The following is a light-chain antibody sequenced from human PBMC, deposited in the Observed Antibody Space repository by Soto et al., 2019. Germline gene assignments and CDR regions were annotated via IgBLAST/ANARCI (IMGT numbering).Light chain of an antibody. V-gene: IGKV3-11*01. CDR1: QSVSSY. CDR2: DAS. J-gene: IGKJ4*01. CDR3: QQRSNWRRT. Sequence: EIVLTQSPATLSLSPGERATLSCRASQSVSSYLAWYQQKPGQAPRLLIYDASNRATGIPARFSGSGSGTDFTLTISFLEPEDFAVYYCQQRSNWRRTFGGGTKVEIK.